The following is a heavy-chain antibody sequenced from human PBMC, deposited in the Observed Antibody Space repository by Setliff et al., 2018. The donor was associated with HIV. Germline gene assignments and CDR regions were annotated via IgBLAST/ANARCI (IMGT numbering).Heavy chain of an antibody. CDR2: IYHSGST. D-gene: IGHD4-17*01. J-gene: IGHJ6*03. CDR3: ARGDYDYYYYYMDV. CDR1: GGSFSCYY. V-gene: IGHV4-34*01. Sequence: PSETLSLTCAVYGGSFSCYYWSWIRQPPEKGLEWIGDIYHSGSTNYNPSLKSRVTISVDTSKNQFSLKLSSVTAADTAVYYCARGDYDYYYYYMDVWGKGTTVTVSS.